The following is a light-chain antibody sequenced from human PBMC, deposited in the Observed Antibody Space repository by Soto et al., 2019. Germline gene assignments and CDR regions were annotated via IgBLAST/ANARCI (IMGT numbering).Light chain of an antibody. CDR2: STS. V-gene: IGKV3-20*01. J-gene: IGKJ2*01. CDR1: QSVSSTY. Sequence: EVVLTQSPGTLSLSPGERATLSCRASQSVSSTYLAWYQQKPGQSPSLLSYSTSSMATGIPDRFSGSGSGTDFTLTISRLEPEDFAVYYCQQYGRSTNTFGQGNKLEI. CDR3: QQYGRSTNT.